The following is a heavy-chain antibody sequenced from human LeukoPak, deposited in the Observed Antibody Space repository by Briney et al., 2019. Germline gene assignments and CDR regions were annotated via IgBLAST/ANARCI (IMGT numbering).Heavy chain of an antibody. J-gene: IGHJ4*02. Sequence: GGSLRLSCAASGFTFSKYGMRWVRQAPDKGLEWVAVIWYDGSNEYYADSVKGRFTISRDNSKNTLYLQMNSLRAEDTAVYYCAANFDFWGQGTLVTVAS. V-gene: IGHV3-33*01. CDR3: AANFDF. CDR1: GFTFSKYG. CDR2: IWYDGSNE.